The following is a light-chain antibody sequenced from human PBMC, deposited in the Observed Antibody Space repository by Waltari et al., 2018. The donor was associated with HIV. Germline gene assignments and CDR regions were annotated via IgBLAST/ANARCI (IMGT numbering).Light chain of an antibody. V-gene: IGLV2-23*02. CDR3: CSYAGSSTFDVV. CDR1: SSYVRRYNL. J-gene: IGLJ2*01. Sequence: QSALTPPASVSGSPGQSLTISCTRTSSYVRRYNLVSWYQQHPGKAPKLMIYEVSKRPSGVSNRFSGSKSGNTASLTISGLQAEDEADYYCCSYAGSSTFDVVFGGGTKLTVL. CDR2: EVS.